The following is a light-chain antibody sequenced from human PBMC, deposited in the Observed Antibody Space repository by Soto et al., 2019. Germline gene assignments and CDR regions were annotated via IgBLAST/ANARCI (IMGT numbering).Light chain of an antibody. V-gene: IGKV1-13*02. CDR2: DAS. J-gene: IGKJ5*01. CDR1: QGISSA. Sequence: AIQLTQSPSSLSASVGDRVTITCRASQGISSALAWYQQKPGKAPKLLIYDASSLESGVPSKFSGSGSGTDFTLTFSSLQPEDFATYYCKQFNSLPTFGQGTRLEIK. CDR3: KQFNSLPT.